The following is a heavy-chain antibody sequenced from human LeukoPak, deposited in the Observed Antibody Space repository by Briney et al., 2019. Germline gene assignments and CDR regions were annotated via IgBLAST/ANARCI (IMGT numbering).Heavy chain of an antibody. Sequence: ASVKVSCKASGYIFTSYYMHWVRQAPGQGLEWLGVVYPSAGTSDPAQRFRARITLSDDTSTSTAYMELRSLKSEDTAIYFCVREYHGGDLDFWGQGTLVTVSS. CDR3: VREYHGGDLDF. V-gene: IGHV1-46*03. J-gene: IGHJ4*02. D-gene: IGHD3-16*01. CDR1: GYIFTSYY. CDR2: VYPSAGTS.